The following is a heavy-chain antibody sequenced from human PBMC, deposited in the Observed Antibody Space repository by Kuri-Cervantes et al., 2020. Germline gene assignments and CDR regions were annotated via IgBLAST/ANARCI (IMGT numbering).Heavy chain of an antibody. CDR3: ASGRAVTDYFDY. J-gene: IGHJ4*02. Sequence: ASVKVSCKASGYSFFSYGLHWVRQAPGQRLEWMGWINAGNGDTKYPQKFQGRVTITTDESTSTAYMELSSLRSEDTAVYYCASGRAVTDYFDYWGQGTLVTVSS. D-gene: IGHD4-17*01. CDR1: GYSFFSYG. V-gene: IGHV1-3*01. CDR2: INAGNGDT.